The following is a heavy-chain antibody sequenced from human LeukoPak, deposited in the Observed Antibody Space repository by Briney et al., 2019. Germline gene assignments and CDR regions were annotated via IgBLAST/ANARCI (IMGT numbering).Heavy chain of an antibody. CDR3: AREYSSSSGAFDI. J-gene: IGHJ3*02. D-gene: IGHD6-6*01. V-gene: IGHV4-39*07. Sequence: SETLSLTCAVYGGSFSSSSYYWGWIRQPPGKGLEWIGSIYYSGSTYYNPSLKSRVTISVDTSKNQFSLKLSSVTAADTAVYYCAREYSSSSGAFDIWGQGTMVTVPS. CDR1: GGSFSSSSYY. CDR2: IYYSGST.